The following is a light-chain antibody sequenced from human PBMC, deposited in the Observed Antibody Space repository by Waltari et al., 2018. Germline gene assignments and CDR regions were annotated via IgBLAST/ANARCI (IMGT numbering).Light chain of an antibody. Sequence: IVLTQSPGTLSLSPGERATLPCRASETVSRALAWYQQKPGQAPRLLIYGASTRAPGIPDRFSGSGSGTDFSLTISGLEPEDFAVYYCQHYVRLPATFGQGTKVEIK. V-gene: IGKV3-20*01. CDR1: ETVSRA. J-gene: IGKJ1*01. CDR3: QHYVRLPAT. CDR2: GAS.